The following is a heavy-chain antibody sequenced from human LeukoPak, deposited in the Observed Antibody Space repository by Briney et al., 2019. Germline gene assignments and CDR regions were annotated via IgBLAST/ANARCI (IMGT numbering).Heavy chain of an antibody. Sequence: PGGSLRLSCAASGFTFSGYGMHWVRQAPGKGLEWLSVISYDGRDKNSADSVKGRFTISRDNSKNTLYLQMNSLKAEDTAVYYCAKDRLVLRYFDWLTGLFDYWGQGTLVTVSS. CDR3: AKDRLVLRYFDWLTGLFDY. V-gene: IGHV3-30*18. D-gene: IGHD3-9*01. J-gene: IGHJ4*02. CDR1: GFTFSGYG. CDR2: ISYDGRDK.